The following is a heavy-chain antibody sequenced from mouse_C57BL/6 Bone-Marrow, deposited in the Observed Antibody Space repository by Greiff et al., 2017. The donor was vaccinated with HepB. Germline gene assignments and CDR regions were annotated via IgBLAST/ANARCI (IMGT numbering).Heavy chain of an antibody. CDR1: GYTFTSYK. CDR3: ARRDDYDAAWFAY. V-gene: IGHV1-4*01. D-gene: IGHD2-4*01. J-gene: IGHJ3*01. Sequence: LVESGAELARPGASVKMSCKASGYTFTSYKMNWVKQRPGQGLEWIGYINPRSGYTKYNQKFKDKATLTADKSSSTAYMQLSSLTSEDSAVYYCARRDDYDAAWFAYWGKGTLVTVSA. CDR2: INPRSGYT.